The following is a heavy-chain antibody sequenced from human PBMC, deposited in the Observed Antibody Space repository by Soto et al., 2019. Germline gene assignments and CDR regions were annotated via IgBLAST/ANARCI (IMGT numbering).Heavy chain of an antibody. Sequence: GGSLRLSCAASGFTFSSYGMHWVRQAPGKGLEWVAVISYDGSNKYYADSVKGRFTISRDNSKNTLYLQMNSLRAEDTAVYYCAKSLAARPHYYYGMDVWGQGTTVTVSS. J-gene: IGHJ6*02. CDR3: AKSLAARPHYYYGMDV. V-gene: IGHV3-30*18. D-gene: IGHD6-6*01. CDR1: GFTFSSYG. CDR2: ISYDGSNK.